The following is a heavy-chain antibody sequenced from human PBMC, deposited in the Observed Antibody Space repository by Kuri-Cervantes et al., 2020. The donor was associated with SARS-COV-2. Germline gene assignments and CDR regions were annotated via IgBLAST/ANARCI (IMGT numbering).Heavy chain of an antibody. D-gene: IGHD3-22*01. Sequence: LRLSCTVSGGSISSGSYYWSWIRQPAGKGLEWIGRIYTSGSTNYNPSLKSRVTISVDTSKNQFSLTLSSVTAADTAVYYCARDLAYDSSGYAFDYWGQGTLVTVSS. J-gene: IGHJ4*02. CDR3: ARDLAYDSSGYAFDY. CDR1: GGSISSGSYY. V-gene: IGHV4-61*02. CDR2: IYTSGST.